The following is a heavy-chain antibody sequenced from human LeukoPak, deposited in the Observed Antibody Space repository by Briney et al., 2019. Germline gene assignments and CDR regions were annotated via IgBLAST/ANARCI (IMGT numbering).Heavy chain of an antibody. CDR3: ARGGYYSSSSRFHY. D-gene: IGHD6-6*01. V-gene: IGHV1-8*03. CDR1: GGTFSSYA. Sequence: ASVKVSCKASGGTFSSYAISWVRQATGQGLEWMGWMNPNSGNTGYAQRFQGRVTITWDTSISTAYMELSSLTSEDTAVYYCARGGYYSSSSRFHYWGQGTLVTVSS. J-gene: IGHJ4*02. CDR2: MNPNSGNT.